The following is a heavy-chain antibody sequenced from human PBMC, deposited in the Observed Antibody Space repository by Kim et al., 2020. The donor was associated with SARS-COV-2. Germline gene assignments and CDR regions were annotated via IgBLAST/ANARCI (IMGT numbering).Heavy chain of an antibody. J-gene: IGHJ6*01. CDR3: AKGHSSTWYGGQYHYGM. CDR1: GFPFSSFA. V-gene: IGHV3-23*01. Sequence: GGSLRLSCAASGFPFSSFAMSWVRQAPGKGLEWVSDITSDAGTTYYEDSVKGRFTMSRDNSKNTVYLQMNSLRAEDTAVYYCAKGHSSTWYGGQYHYGM. CDR2: ITSDAGTT. D-gene: IGHD6-13*01.